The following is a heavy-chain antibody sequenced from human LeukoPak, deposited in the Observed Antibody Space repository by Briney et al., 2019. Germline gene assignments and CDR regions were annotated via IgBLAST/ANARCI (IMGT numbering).Heavy chain of an antibody. V-gene: IGHV3-23*01. CDR1: GFTFTSYA. CDR2: ISGGGENT. CDR3: AKPRAMATGVGRYFDL. D-gene: IGHD5-24*01. J-gene: IGHJ2*01. Sequence: GGSLRLSCGASGFTFTSYAMSWIRQAPGKGLEWVSAISGGGENTYYGDSVKGRFTISRDNSKNTLYLQMNSLRAEDTATYYCAKPRAMATGVGRYFDLWGRGTLVTVSS.